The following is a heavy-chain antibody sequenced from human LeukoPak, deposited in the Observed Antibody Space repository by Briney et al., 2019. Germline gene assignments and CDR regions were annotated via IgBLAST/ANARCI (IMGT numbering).Heavy chain of an antibody. CDR2: ISAYNGNT. Sequence: ASVKVSCKASGYTFTSYGISWVRPAPGQGLGWMGWISAYNGNTNYAQKLQGRVTMTTDTSTSTAYMELRSLRSDDTAVYYCARVDYGDYVIGSWGQGTLVIVSS. CDR3: ARVDYGDYVIGS. J-gene: IGHJ4*02. CDR1: GYTFTSYG. D-gene: IGHD4-17*01. V-gene: IGHV1-18*01.